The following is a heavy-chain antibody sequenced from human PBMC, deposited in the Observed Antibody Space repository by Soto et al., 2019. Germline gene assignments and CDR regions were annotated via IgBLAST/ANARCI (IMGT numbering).Heavy chain of an antibody. D-gene: IGHD5-18*01. CDR1: GYGFAGYW. V-gene: IGHV5-10-1*01. Sequence: VSLEIFCKGSGYGFAGYWITWVRQQAPKGLERRGRMDASDSQTYCTPSFRGHVTISSTKSITTVFQQCSNLRASATAMYYGARHICESDTGPNFQYYFDFWGQGTPVTVSS. CDR2: MDASDSQT. J-gene: IGHJ4*02. CDR3: ARHICESDTGPNFQYYFDF.